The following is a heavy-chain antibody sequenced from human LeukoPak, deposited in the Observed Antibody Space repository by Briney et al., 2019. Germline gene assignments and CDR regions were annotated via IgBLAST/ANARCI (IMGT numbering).Heavy chain of an antibody. Sequence: SETLSLTCAVYGGSISGHSWTWIRQPPGKGLEWIGEMNHSGGANYNPSLESRHTMSVDSSKNQFSLKLSSVSAADTAVYYCTRWGSWPYDYWGQGTLVTVSS. J-gene: IGHJ4*02. V-gene: IGHV4-34*01. CDR3: TRWGSWPYDY. CDR2: MNHSGGA. CDR1: GGSISGHS. D-gene: IGHD6-13*01.